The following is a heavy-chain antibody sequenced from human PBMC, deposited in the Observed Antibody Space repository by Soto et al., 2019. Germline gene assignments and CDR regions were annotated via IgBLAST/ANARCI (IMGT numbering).Heavy chain of an antibody. Sequence: VGSLRLSCAASGFILRDYYMTWIRQAPGKGLDYISYISSGGTYISYADSVKGRFTISRDNAKNSLFLQLNSLRAEDTGVYFCARLTVTPNYAMDVWGQGTTVTAP. D-gene: IGHD4-17*01. J-gene: IGHJ6*02. V-gene: IGHV3-11*06. CDR3: ARLTVTPNYAMDV. CDR2: ISSGGTYI. CDR1: GFILRDYY.